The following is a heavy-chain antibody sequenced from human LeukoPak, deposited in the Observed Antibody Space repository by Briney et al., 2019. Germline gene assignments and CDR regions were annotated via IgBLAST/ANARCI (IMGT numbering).Heavy chain of an antibody. V-gene: IGHV3-64*01. D-gene: IGHD1-26*01. CDR2: ISSNGGST. Sequence: GGSLRLSCAASGFTFSSYAMHWVRQAPGKGLEYVSAISSNGGSTYYANSVKGRFTISRDNSKNTLYLQMGSLRAEDMAVYYCAREAYSGSYYDYWGQGILVTVSS. CDR3: AREAYSGSYYDY. CDR1: GFTFSSYA. J-gene: IGHJ4*02.